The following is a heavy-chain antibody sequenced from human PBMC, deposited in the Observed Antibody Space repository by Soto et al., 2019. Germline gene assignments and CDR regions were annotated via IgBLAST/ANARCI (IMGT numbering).Heavy chain of an antibody. CDR1: GGTFSSYA. CDR2: IIPIFGTA. D-gene: IGHD3-3*01. CDR3: ARGLAYYDFWSGYRYDAFDI. J-gene: IGHJ3*02. Sequence: SVKVSCKASGGTFSSYAISWVRQAPGQGLEWMGGIIPIFGTANYAQKFQGRVTITADESTSTAYMELSSLRSEDTAVYYCARGLAYYDFWSGYRYDAFDIWGQGTMVTVSS. V-gene: IGHV1-69*13.